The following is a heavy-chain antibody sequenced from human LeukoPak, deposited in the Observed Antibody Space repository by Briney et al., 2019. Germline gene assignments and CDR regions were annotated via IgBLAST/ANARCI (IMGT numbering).Heavy chain of an antibody. CDR3: ARDRGVVVPAAILPNWFDP. J-gene: IGHJ5*02. D-gene: IGHD2-2*01. V-gene: IGHV3-23*01. Sequence: PGGSLRLSCAASGFTFSSYAMSWVRQAPGKGLEWVSAISGSGGSTYYADSVKGRFTISRDNSKNTLYLQMNSLRAEDTAVYYCARDRGVVVPAAILPNWFDPWGQGTLVTVSS. CDR1: GFTFSSYA. CDR2: ISGSGGST.